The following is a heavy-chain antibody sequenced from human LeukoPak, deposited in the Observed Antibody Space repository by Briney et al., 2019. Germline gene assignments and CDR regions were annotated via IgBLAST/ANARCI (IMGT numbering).Heavy chain of an antibody. CDR3: ATYMLRDNWNVHTFDS. Sequence: GASVKVSCTVSGGTVMTYTINWVRQAPGKGLEWMGGIIPIFGTANYAQKFQGRVTVTTDDSTSTAFMELSSLRSEDTAVYYCATYMLRDNWNVHTFDSWGQGTLVTVSS. CDR1: GGTVMTYT. D-gene: IGHD1-1*01. CDR2: IIPIFGTA. V-gene: IGHV1-69*05. J-gene: IGHJ4*02.